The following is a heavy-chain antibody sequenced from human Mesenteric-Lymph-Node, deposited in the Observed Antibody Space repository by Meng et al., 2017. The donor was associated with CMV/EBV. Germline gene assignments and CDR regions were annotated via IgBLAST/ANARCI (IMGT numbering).Heavy chain of an antibody. D-gene: IGHD6-13*01. J-gene: IGHJ4*02. CDR3: ATNPLVPPDY. Sequence: LSCAPSGFPFCRSALRWVRQAPGKGLEWVSAISGSGGSTYYADSVKGRFTISRDNSKNTLYLQMNSLRAEDTAVYYCATNPLVPPDYWGQGTLVTVSS. V-gene: IGHV3-23*01. CDR2: ISGSGGST. CDR1: GFPFCRSA.